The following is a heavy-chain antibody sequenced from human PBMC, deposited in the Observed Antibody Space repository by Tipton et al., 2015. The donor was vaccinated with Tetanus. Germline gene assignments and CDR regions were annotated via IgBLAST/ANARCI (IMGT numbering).Heavy chain of an antibody. V-gene: IGHV3-21*01. Sequence: QLVQSGGGLIQPGGSLRLSCAASGFTFSSYSMNWVRQAPGKGLEWVSSISSSSSYIYYADSVKGRFTISRDNAKNSLYLQMNSLRAEDTAVYYCSRDSSMAVADPILWYWGQGTLVTVSS. CDR2: ISSSSSYI. J-gene: IGHJ4*02. CDR3: SRDSSMAVADPILWY. CDR1: GFTFSSYS. D-gene: IGHD6-19*01.